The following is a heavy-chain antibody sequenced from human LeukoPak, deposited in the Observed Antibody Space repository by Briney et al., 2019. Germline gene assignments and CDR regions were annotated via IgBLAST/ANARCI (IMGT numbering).Heavy chain of an antibody. Sequence: SETLSLTCTVSDDSITSDSYHWGWIRQPPGNGLEWIGSLPFRGGTYYNPSLKRRVTISVDTSKNQFSLKLRSMTAANTAVYYCASDDYWGQGALVTVSS. V-gene: IGHV4-39*01. CDR1: DDSITSDSYH. CDR2: LPFRGGT. J-gene: IGHJ4*02. CDR3: ASDDY.